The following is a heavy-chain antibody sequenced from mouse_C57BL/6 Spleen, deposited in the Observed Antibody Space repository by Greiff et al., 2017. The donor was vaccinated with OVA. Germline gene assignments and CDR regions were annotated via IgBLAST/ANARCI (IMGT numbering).Heavy chain of an antibody. CDR2: ISSGSSTI. CDR1: GFTFSDYG. D-gene: IGHD1-1*01. CDR3: ARNYCSTFDY. J-gene: IGHJ2*01. V-gene: IGHV5-17*01. Sequence: EVQLVESGGGLVKPGGSLKLSCAASGFTFSDYGMHWVRQAPEKGLEWVAYISSGSSTIYYADTVKGRFTISRDTAKNTLFLQMTSLRSEDTAMYYCARNYCSTFDYWGQGTTLTVSS.